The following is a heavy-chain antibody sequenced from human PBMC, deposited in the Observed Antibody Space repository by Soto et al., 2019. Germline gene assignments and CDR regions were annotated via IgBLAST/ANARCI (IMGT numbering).Heavy chain of an antibody. CDR2: ISGSGGST. CDR1: GFTFSSYA. Sequence: SLRLSCAASGFTFSSYAMSWVRQAPGKGLEWVSAISGSGGSTYYADSVKGRFTISRDNSKNTLYLQMNSLRAEDTAVYYCVKGRYYYDSSEYWGQGTLVTVSS. V-gene: IGHV3-23*01. CDR3: VKGRYYYDSSEY. D-gene: IGHD3-22*01. J-gene: IGHJ4*02.